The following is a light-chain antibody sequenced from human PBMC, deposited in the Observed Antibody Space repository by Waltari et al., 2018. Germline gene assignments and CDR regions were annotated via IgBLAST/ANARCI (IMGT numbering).Light chain of an antibody. Sequence: TQSPATLSVSPGEGATISCRASQSVSTSLAWYIQKPGQAPRLLIPGASTRATGIPVRCSGRGSGTVFTLPITSLELVDCVVYHCQQDNEWPWTFGQGTKVEI. CDR3: QQDNEWPWT. CDR2: GAS. V-gene: IGKV3-15*01. J-gene: IGKJ1*01. CDR1: QSVSTS.